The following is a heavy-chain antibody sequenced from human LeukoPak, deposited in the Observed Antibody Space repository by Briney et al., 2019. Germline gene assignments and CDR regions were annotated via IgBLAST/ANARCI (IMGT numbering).Heavy chain of an antibody. J-gene: IGHJ4*02. D-gene: IGHD3-10*01. CDR3: ARVGSGGFGVFDD. CDR1: GGSISCYY. Sequence: SEPLPLTCTVSGGSISCYYWSWIRQPPGKGLEWVGYIYYSGSTYYNHSLKSRVTISVDTSKNQLSLKLSSVTAADTAVYYCARVGSGGFGVFDDWGQGTMVTVSS. CDR2: IYYSGST. V-gene: IGHV4-59*01.